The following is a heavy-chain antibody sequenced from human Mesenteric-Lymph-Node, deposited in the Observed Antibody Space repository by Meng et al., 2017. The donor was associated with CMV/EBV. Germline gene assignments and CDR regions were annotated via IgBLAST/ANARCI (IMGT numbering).Heavy chain of an antibody. D-gene: IGHD6-13*01. J-gene: IGHJ4*02. V-gene: IGHV4-38-2*02. CDR3: AGSSSWYHY. Sequence: SETLSLTCTVSGYSISSGYYWGWIRQPPGKGLEWIGSNHHSGSTYHNPSLKSRVTISVDTSKNQFSLKLSSVTAADTAVYYCAGSSSWYHYWGQGTLVTVSS. CDR2: NHHSGST. CDR1: GYSISSGYY.